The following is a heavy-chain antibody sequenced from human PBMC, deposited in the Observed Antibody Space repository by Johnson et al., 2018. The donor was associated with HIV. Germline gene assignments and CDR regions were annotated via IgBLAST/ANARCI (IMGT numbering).Heavy chain of an antibody. J-gene: IGHJ3*02. D-gene: IGHD7-27*01. CDR2: IWYEGSNK. V-gene: IGHV3-33*01. CDR3: ARDGDNPRI. Sequence: QMLLVESGGGVVQPGRSLILSCAASGFTFSIYGMHWVRQAPGKGLAWVAVIWYEGSNKYCADSVKGRFTISRDHYKNTLYIQMNSLRAEDKAVYYCARDGDNPRIWGQGTMVTVFS. CDR1: GFTFSIYG.